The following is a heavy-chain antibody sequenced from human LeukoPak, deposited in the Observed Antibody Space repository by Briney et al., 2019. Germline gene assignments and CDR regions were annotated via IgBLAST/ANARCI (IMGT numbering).Heavy chain of an antibody. CDR2: MNPNSGNT. Sequence: ASVKVSCKASGYTLTTCDINWVRLATGQGLEWMGWMNPNSGNTGYAQKFQGRVTMTRNTSISTAYMELSSLRSEDTAVYYCARVVSGSGLRRHFDYWGQGTLVTVSS. CDR3: ARVVSGSGLRRHFDY. D-gene: IGHD3-10*01. J-gene: IGHJ4*02. CDR1: GYTLTTCD. V-gene: IGHV1-8*01.